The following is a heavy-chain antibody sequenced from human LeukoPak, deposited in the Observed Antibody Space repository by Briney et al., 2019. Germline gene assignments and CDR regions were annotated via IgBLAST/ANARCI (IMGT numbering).Heavy chain of an antibody. Sequence: GASVKVSCKASGGTFSSYAISWVRQAPGQALEWIGGIIPIFGTANYAQKFQGRVTITADKSTSTAYMELSSLRSEDTAVYYCARNDAAAGAQFDYWGQGTLVTVSS. V-gene: IGHV1-69*06. CDR2: IIPIFGTA. CDR3: ARNDAAAGAQFDY. CDR1: GGTFSSYA. D-gene: IGHD6-13*01. J-gene: IGHJ4*02.